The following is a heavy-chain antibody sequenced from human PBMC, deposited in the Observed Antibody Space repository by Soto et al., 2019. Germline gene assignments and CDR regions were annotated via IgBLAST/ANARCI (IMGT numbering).Heavy chain of an antibody. J-gene: IGHJ4*02. Sequence: PSETLSLTCTVSGGSISSYYWSWIRQPAGKGLEWIGRIYTSGSTNYNPSLKSRVTMSVDTSKNQFSPKLSSVTAADTAVYYCARELKTNQWLVKTFDYWGQGTLVTVSS. CDR2: IYTSGST. CDR3: ARELKTNQWLVKTFDY. V-gene: IGHV4-4*07. D-gene: IGHD6-19*01. CDR1: GGSISSYY.